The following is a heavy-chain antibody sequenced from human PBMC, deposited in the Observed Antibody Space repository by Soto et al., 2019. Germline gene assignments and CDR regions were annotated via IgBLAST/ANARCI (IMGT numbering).Heavy chain of an antibody. CDR3: ARGLYDSSSYKTVSFNY. CDR2: IYSGGIT. J-gene: IGHJ4*02. CDR1: GISVSSYY. Sequence: GGSLRLPCAASGISVSSYYMSWVRQIPGKGLEWVALIYSGGITDYADSVKGRFTVSRDNSKNTLNLQMNSLRAEDTAVYYCARGLYDSSSYKTVSFNYWGQGTLVTVSS. V-gene: IGHV3-53*01. D-gene: IGHD3-22*01.